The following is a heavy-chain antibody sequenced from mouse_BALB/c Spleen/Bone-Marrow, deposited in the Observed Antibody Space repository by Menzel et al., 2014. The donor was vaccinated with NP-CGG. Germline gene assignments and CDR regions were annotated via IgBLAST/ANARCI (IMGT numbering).Heavy chain of an antibody. J-gene: IGHJ3*01. V-gene: IGHV1-7*01. CDR2: INPSTGYT. CDR1: GYTFTNYW. CDR3: TRRAYGGSYGFAY. Sequence: VKLMESGAEPAKPGASVKMSCKASGYTFTNYWMHWVKQRPGQGLEWIGYINPSTGYTEYNQKFKDKATLTADKSSSTAYMQLSSLTSEDSSVFYCTRRAYGGSYGFAYWGQGTLVTVSA. D-gene: IGHD1-1*01.